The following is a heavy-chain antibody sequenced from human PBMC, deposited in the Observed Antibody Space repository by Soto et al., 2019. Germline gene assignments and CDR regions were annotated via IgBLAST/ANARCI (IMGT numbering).Heavy chain of an antibody. V-gene: IGHV3-23*01. CDR3: ATVYPLSAALNDAFDI. CDR1: A. CDR2: IGSSGAGT. Sequence: ALSWVRQAPGKGLEWVSLIGSSGAGTYYADSVKGRFTVSRDNSKNTLYLHMNSLRSEDTAVYYCATVYPLSAALNDAFDIWGQGTMVPVSS. J-gene: IGHJ3*02. D-gene: IGHD2-2*01.